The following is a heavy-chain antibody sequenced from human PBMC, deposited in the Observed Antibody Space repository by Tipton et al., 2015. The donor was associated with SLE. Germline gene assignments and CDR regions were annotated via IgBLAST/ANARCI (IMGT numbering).Heavy chain of an antibody. J-gene: IGHJ2*01. D-gene: IGHD6-6*01. CDR1: GGSFSGYH. Sequence: TLSLTYAVDGGSFSGYHWTWIRQPPGKGLEWIGEVYHSGITDSNPSLKSRVTISVDTSKNQFSLKLTSVTAADTAVYYCARAVPRGSTSGYWYFDLWGRGTLVTVSS. CDR3: ARAVPRGSTSGYWYFDL. V-gene: IGHV4-34*01. CDR2: VYHSGIT.